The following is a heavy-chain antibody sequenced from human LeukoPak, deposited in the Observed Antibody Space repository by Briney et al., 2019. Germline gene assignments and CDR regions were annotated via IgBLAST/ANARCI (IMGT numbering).Heavy chain of an antibody. V-gene: IGHV1-18*01. CDR1: GYTFTSYG. D-gene: IGHD2-15*01. CDR2: INTYNGNT. Sequence: ASLKVSCKASGYTFTSYGISWVRQAPGQGLEWMGWINTYNGNTIYTQKLQGRVTMTTDTSTSTAYMELRSLRSDDTAVYYCASDFHCRGGSCLDAFDISGQGTMVTVSS. J-gene: IGHJ3*02. CDR3: ASDFHCRGGSCLDAFDI.